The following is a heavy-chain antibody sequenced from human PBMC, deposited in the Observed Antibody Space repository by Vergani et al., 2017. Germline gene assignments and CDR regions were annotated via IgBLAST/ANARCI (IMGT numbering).Heavy chain of an antibody. CDR2: VRNKEDGGKP. CDR3: TTGFPGSSWSTY. J-gene: IGHJ4*01. Sequence: EVPLVESGGGFEPPGRSLRLSCRASGFTFTDYGISWVRQAPGKGGEWVGFVRNKEDGGKPEHAASVKGRFTIARDDSKAIAYLQMNSLKTEDTAVYYCTTGFPGSSWSTYWGQGTLVTVSS. CDR1: GFTFTDYG. V-gene: IGHV3-49*04. D-gene: IGHD6-13*01.